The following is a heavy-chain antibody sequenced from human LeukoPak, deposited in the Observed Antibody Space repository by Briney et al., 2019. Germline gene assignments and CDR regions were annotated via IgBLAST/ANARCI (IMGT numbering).Heavy chain of an antibody. CDR2: IVVGSGNT. Sequence: SVKVSCKXSGFTFTNSAIQWVRQARGQRLEWIGWIVVGSGNTNYAQKFQERVTITRDMSTSTAYMELNSLRFEDTAVYYCAADDLTRGYWGQGTLVTVSS. CDR3: AADDLTRGY. CDR1: GFTFTNSA. J-gene: IGHJ4*02. V-gene: IGHV1-58*02.